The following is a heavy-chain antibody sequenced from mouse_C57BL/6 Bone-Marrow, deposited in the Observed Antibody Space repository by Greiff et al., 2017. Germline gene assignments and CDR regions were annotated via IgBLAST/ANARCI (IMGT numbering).Heavy chain of an antibody. J-gene: IGHJ3*01. D-gene: IGHD1-1*01. CDR1: GYTFNSYW. V-gene: IGHV1-64*01. CDR3: ARWGTTVVARGWFAY. Sequence: QVQLQQPGAELVKPGASVKLSCKASGYTFNSYWMHWVKQRPGQGLEWIGMIHPNSGSTNYNEKFKSKATLTVDKSSSTAYMQLRSLTSEDSAVYYCARWGTTVVARGWFAYWGQGTLVTVSA. CDR2: IHPNSGST.